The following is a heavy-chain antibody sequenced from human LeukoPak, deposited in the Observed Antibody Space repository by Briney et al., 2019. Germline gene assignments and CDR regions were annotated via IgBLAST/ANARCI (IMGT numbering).Heavy chain of an antibody. CDR1: GGSISSYY. CDR2: IYYSGST. J-gene: IGHJ5*02. Sequence: SETLSLTCTVSGGSISSYYWSWIRQPPGKGLEWIGYIYYSGSTNYNPSLKSRVTISVDTSKNQFSLKLSSVTAADTAVYYCARAALPYSSSWYWFDPWGQGTLVTVSS. V-gene: IGHV4-59*01. D-gene: IGHD6-13*01. CDR3: ARAALPYSSSWYWFDP.